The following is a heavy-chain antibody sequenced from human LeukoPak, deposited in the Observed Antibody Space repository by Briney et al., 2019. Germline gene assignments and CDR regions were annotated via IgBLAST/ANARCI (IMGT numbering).Heavy chain of an antibody. Sequence: GGSLRLSCAASGFTFSSYGMHWVRQAPGKGLEWVAVIWYDGSNKYYADSVKGRFTISRDNSNNTLYLQMNSLRAEDTAVYYFARGSDSSSSPYYYHGMDVWGQGTTVTVSS. CDR2: IWYDGSNK. J-gene: IGHJ6*02. D-gene: IGHD6-6*01. CDR3: ARGSDSSSSPYYYHGMDV. V-gene: IGHV3-33*01. CDR1: GFTFSSYG.